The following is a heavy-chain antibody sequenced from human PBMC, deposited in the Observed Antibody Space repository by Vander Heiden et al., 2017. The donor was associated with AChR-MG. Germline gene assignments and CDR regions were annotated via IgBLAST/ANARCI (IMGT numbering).Heavy chain of an antibody. V-gene: IGHV4-4*02. CDR2: IYHTGST. J-gene: IGHJ2*01. CDR1: GDSLPSTYW. D-gene: IGHD6-25*01. CDR3: ARDSKDSRGYSHWYFDL. Sequence: QVRLQESGPGLVKPSGTLSLTCVVPGDSLPSTYWSRSVRQSPGKGLEWIGGIYHTGSTNYNPSLKGRVSMSVDKSKNQFSLTLNSVTAADTAVYYCARDSKDSRGYSHWYFDLWGRGTLVTVSS.